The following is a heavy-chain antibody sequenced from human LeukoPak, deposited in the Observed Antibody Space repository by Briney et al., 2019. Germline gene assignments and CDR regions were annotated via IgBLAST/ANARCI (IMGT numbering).Heavy chain of an antibody. Sequence: GASVKVSCKASGYTFTNYAVHWVRQAPGQRLEWMGWINAANGNTKYSQEFQGRVTITRDTSASTAYMELSSLRSEDMAVYYCARVSGYSYGDFDYWGQGTLVTVSS. V-gene: IGHV1-3*03. CDR3: ARVSGYSYGDFDY. J-gene: IGHJ4*02. D-gene: IGHD5-18*01. CDR1: GYTFTNYA. CDR2: INAANGNT.